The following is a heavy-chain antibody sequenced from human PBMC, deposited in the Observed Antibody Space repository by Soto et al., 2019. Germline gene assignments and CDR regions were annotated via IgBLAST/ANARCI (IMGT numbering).Heavy chain of an antibody. V-gene: IGHV1-18*01. J-gene: IGHJ4*02. CDR3: ARVGSGYDYLQLWPYFDY. CDR2: ISAYNGNT. D-gene: IGHD5-12*01. CDR1: GYTFTSYG. Sequence: GASVKVSCKASGYTFTSYGISWVRQAPGQGLEWMGWISAYNGNTNYAQKLQGRVTMTTDTSTSTAYMELRSLRSDDTAVYYCARVGSGYDYLQLWPYFDYWGQGTLVTVSS.